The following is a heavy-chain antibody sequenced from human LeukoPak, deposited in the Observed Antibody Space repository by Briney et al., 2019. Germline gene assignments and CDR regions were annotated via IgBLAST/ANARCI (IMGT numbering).Heavy chain of an antibody. Sequence: ASVKVSCKASGYTFTSYYMHWVRQATGQGLEWMGWMNPNSGNTGYAQKFQGRVTMTRNTSISTAYMELSSLRSEDTAVYYCARGVSRDSSSWYGFNYYYGMDVWGQGTTVTVSS. CDR3: ARGVSRDSSSWYGFNYYYGMDV. V-gene: IGHV1-8*02. J-gene: IGHJ6*02. CDR1: GYTFTSYY. D-gene: IGHD6-13*01. CDR2: MNPNSGNT.